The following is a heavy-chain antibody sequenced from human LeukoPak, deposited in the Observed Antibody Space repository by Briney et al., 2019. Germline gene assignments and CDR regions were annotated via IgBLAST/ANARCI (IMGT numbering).Heavy chain of an antibody. CDR2: IKSKVHGETI. CDR3: TTVWGGD. Sequence: GGSLRLSCAASGFTFSDAWMNWVRQAPGEGLEWLGRIKSKVHGETIDYAAPVKGRFPISRDDSKNTLCLEMNSLKTEDTAVYYCTTVWGGDWGQGTLVTVSS. D-gene: IGHD7-27*01. J-gene: IGHJ1*01. CDR1: GFTFSDAW. V-gene: IGHV3-15*01.